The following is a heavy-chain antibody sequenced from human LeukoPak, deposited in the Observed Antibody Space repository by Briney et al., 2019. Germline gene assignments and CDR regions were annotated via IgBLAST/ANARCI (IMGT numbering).Heavy chain of an antibody. J-gene: IGHJ4*02. D-gene: IGHD3-22*01. Sequence: SASLSLTCAVSGGSISSNSYYWGRIREPPGKGLEWFGSIYSSGNTYYNPSLKNPVTISVDTSKNHFSLKLSSVTAADTAVYYCAREVDYYDSSGEIDYWGQGTLVTVSS. CDR1: GGSISSNSYY. CDR3: AREVDYYDSSGEIDY. V-gene: IGHV4-39*02. CDR2: IYSSGNT.